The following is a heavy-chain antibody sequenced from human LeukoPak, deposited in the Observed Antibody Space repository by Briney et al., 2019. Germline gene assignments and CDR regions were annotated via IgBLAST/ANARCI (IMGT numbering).Heavy chain of an antibody. J-gene: IGHJ3*02. CDR2: IKQDGSEK. V-gene: IGHV3-7*01. D-gene: IGHD6-19*01. CDR3: ANQYSSGWYGEAFDI. CDR1: GFTFSSYW. Sequence: GGSLRPSCAASGFTFSSYWMSWVRQAPGKGLEWVANIKQDGSEKCYVDSVKGRFTISRDNAKNSLYLQMNSLRAEDTAVYYCANQYSSGWYGEAFDIWGQGTMVTVSS.